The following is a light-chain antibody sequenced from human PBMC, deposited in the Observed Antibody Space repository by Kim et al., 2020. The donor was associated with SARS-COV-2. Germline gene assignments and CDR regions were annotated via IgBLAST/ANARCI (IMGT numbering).Light chain of an antibody. J-gene: IGLJ2*01. CDR3: SSYTSSSTVV. CDR2: DVS. CDR1: SSDVGGYNY. Sequence: QSVLTQPASVSGSPGQSITISCTGTSSDVGGYNYVSWYQQHPGKAPKLMIYDVSKRPSGVSNRFSGSKSGNTASLTISGLQAEDEAAYYCSSYTSSSTVVFGGGTQLTVL. V-gene: IGLV2-14*01.